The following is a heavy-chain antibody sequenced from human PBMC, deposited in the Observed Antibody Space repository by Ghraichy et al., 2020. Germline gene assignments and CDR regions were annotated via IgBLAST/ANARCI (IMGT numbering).Heavy chain of an antibody. Sequence: SETLSLTCAVSGGSISSSNWWSWVRQPPGKGLEWIGEIYHSGSTNYNPSLKSRVTISVDKSKNQFSLKLSSVTAADTAVYYCARAPAVAGTGYYYYYGMDVWGQGTTVTVSS. CDR2: IYHSGST. J-gene: IGHJ6*02. CDR3: ARAPAVAGTGYYYYYGMDV. V-gene: IGHV4-4*02. CDR1: GGSISSSNW. D-gene: IGHD6-19*01.